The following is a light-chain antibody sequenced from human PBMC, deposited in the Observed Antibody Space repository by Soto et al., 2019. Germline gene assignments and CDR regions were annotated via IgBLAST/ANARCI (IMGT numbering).Light chain of an antibody. Sequence: QSALTQPASVSGTPGQSITVSCIGTSSDIGRYNYVSWHQQHPGRAPKLIIRDVSSRPSGVPTRFSGSKSGNSASLTISGLQVEDEAYYFCSSYASSNAQLFGGGTKLTVL. CDR1: SSDIGRYNY. CDR3: SSYASSNAQL. V-gene: IGLV2-14*03. CDR2: DVS. J-gene: IGLJ2*01.